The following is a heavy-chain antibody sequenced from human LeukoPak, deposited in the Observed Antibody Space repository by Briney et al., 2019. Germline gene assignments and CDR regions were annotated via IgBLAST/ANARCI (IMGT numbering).Heavy chain of an antibody. J-gene: IGHJ4*02. CDR1: GFTFSTYS. CDR3: ARATVTTGFY. Sequence: GGSLRLSCAASGFTFSTYSMKWVRQAPGKGLEWVSYISSSGSTIYYADSVKGRFTISRDNAKNSLYLQMNSLRAEDTAVYYCARATVTTGFYWGQGTLVTVSS. D-gene: IGHD4-17*01. CDR2: ISSSGSTI. V-gene: IGHV3-48*04.